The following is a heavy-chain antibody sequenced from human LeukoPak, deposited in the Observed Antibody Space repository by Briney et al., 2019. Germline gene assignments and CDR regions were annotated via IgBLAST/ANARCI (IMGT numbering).Heavy chain of an antibody. CDR3: AKEGAQQLVPDYFDY. CDR2: ISGSGGST. V-gene: IGHV3-23*01. CDR1: GFTSSSYA. D-gene: IGHD6-13*01. Sequence: SGGSLRLSCAASGFTSSSYAMSWVRQAPGKGLEWVSAISGSGGSTYYADSVKGRFTISRDNSKNTLYLQMNSLRAEDTAVYYCAKEGAQQLVPDYFDYWGQGTLVTVSS. J-gene: IGHJ4*02.